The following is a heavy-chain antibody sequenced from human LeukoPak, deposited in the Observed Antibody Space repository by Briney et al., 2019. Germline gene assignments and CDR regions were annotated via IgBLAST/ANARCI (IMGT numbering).Heavy chain of an antibody. J-gene: IGHJ5*02. CDR1: GGSFSGYY. CDR3: ARTARYYSSTSCYIMNWFDP. V-gene: IGHV4-34*01. CDR2: INHSGST. Sequence: SETPSLTCAVYGGSFSGYYWSWIRQPPGKGLEWIGEINHSGSTNYNPSLKSRVTISVDTSKNQFSLKLSSVTAADTAVYYCARTARYYSSTSCYIMNWFDPWGQGTLVTVSS. D-gene: IGHD2-2*02.